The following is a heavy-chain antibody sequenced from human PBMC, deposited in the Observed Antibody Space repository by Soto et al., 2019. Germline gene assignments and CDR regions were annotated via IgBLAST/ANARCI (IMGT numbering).Heavy chain of an antibody. D-gene: IGHD2-2*01. CDR3: AKEGCSSTSCAEDI. J-gene: IGHJ3*02. CDR1: GFTFSSYG. Sequence: GGSLRLSCAASGFTFSSYGMHWVRQAPGKGLEWVAVISYDGSNKYYADSVKGRFTISRDNSKNTLYLQMNSLRAEDTAVYYCAKEGCSSTSCAEDIWGQGTMVTVSS. CDR2: ISYDGSNK. V-gene: IGHV3-30*18.